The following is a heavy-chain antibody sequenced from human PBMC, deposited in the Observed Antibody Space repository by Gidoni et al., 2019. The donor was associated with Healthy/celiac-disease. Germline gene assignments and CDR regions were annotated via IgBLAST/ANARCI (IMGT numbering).Heavy chain of an antibody. J-gene: IGHJ5*02. V-gene: IGHV4-30-2*01. D-gene: IGHD3-3*01. CDR3: ARGSTIFGVVMRGWFDP. CDR2: LYHSGST. CDR1: GGSISSAGYS. Sequence: QLQLQESGSGLVKPSQTLSLTCAVSGGSISSAGYSGSWIRQPPGKGLEWIGYLYHSGSTYYNPSLKSRGTISVDRSKNQFSLKLSSVTAADTAVYYWARGSTIFGVVMRGWFDPWGQGTLVTVSS.